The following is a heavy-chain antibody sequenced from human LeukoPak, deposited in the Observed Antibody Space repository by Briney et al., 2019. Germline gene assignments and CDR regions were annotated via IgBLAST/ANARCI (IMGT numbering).Heavy chain of an antibody. D-gene: IGHD5-12*01. CDR2: IYYSGST. Sequence: SETLSLTCTVSGGSISSGSYYWGWIRQPPGKGLEWIGSIYYSGSTYYNPSLKSRVTISVDTSKNQFSLKLSSVTAADTAVFYCAREGSGLGRGYSKNWGQGTLVTVSS. V-gene: IGHV4-39*02. CDR3: AREGSGLGRGYSKN. J-gene: IGHJ4*02. CDR1: GGSISSGSYY.